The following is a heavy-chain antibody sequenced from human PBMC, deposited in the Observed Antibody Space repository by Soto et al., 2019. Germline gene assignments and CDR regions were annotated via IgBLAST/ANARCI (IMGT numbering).Heavy chain of an antibody. CDR1: GFTFSDYY. CDR3: ARVVISGSYLDY. Sequence: GGSLRLSCAVSGFTFSDYYMTWIRQAPWKGLEWVSYISSSTSHTNYADSVKGRFTISRDNAKNSLFLQMNSLRAEDTAVYYCARVVISGSYLDYWGQGTLVTVSS. D-gene: IGHD1-26*01. V-gene: IGHV3-11*05. J-gene: IGHJ4*02. CDR2: ISSSTSHT.